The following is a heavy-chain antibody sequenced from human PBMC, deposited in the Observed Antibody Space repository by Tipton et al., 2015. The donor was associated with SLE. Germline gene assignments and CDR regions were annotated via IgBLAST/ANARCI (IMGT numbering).Heavy chain of an antibody. J-gene: IGHJ3*02. V-gene: IGHV1-46*01. Sequence: QLVQSGAEVKKPGASVKVSCKASGYTFTSYYMHWVQQAPGQGLEWMGIINPSGGSTSYAQKFQGRVTMTRDTSTSTVYMELSSLRSEDTAVYYCARDLVVVVPAAIREMGAFDIWGQGTMVTVSS. D-gene: IGHD2-2*02. CDR2: INPSGGST. CDR1: GYTFTSYY. CDR3: ARDLVVVVPAAIREMGAFDI.